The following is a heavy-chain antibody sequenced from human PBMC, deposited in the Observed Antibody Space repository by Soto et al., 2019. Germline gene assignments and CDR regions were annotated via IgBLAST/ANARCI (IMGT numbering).Heavy chain of an antibody. CDR1: GGSISNFYWT. D-gene: IGHD3-22*01. CDR2: IYWDDDK. V-gene: IGHV2-5*08. J-gene: IGHJ4*02. CDR3: AHSRGSYYDSSGRPVYFDY. Sequence: TLSLTCTVSGGSISNFYWTWIRQPPGKALEWLALIYWDDDKRYSPSLKSRLTITKDTSKNQVVLTMTNMDPVDTATYYCAHSRGSYYDSSGRPVYFDYWGQGTLVTVSS.